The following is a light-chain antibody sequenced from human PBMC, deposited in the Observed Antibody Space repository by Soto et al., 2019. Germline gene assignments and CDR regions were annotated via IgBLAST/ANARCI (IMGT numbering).Light chain of an antibody. CDR2: DAS. CDR1: QDISGW. V-gene: IGKV1D-12*01. J-gene: IGKJ2*01. Sequence: DVQMTQSPSSVSASVGDRVTITCRASQDISGWLAWYQQKPGKAPELLIYDASSLQSGVPSRFSGSGSAADFSLTISSLQPEDFATYFCQQGYSFPYTFGQGTKLEIK. CDR3: QQGYSFPYT.